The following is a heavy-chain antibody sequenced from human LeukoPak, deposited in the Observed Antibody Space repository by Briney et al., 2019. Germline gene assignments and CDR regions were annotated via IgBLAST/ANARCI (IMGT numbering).Heavy chain of an antibody. V-gene: IGHV4-61*02. CDR3: ASGPRGYFDY. D-gene: IGHD3-16*01. J-gene: IGHJ4*02. CDR1: GGPISSGSYY. Sequence: SQTLSLTCTVSGGPISSGSYYWSWIRQPAGKGLEWIGRIYTSGSTNYNPSLKSRVTISVDTSKNQFSLRLSSVTAADTAVYYCASGPRGYFDYWGQGTLVTVSS. CDR2: IYTSGST.